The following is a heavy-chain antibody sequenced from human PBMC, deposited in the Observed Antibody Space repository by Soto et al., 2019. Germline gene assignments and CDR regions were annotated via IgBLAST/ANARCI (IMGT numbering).Heavy chain of an antibody. CDR3: AAALVTEQDLFDY. J-gene: IGHJ4*02. CDR2: INHSGST. D-gene: IGHD2-21*02. V-gene: IGHV4-34*01. CDR1: GGSFSGYY. Sequence: SETLSLTCAVYGGSFSGYYWSWIRQPPGKGLEWIGEINHSGSTNYNPSLKSRVTISVDTSRNQFSLRLSSVTAADTAVYYCAAALVTEQDLFDYWGQGTLVTVSS.